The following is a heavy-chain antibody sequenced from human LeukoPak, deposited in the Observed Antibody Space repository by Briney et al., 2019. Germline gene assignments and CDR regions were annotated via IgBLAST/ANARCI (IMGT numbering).Heavy chain of an antibody. CDR1: GYTFTSYG. V-gene: IGHV1-18*01. CDR2: ISAYNGNT. Sequence: ASVKVSCKASGYTFTSYGISWVRRAPGQGLEWMGWISAYNGNTNYAQKLQGRVTMTTDTSTSTAYMELRSLRSDDTAVYYCARDRDNQIYYYYYGMDVWGQGTTVTVSS. J-gene: IGHJ6*02. CDR3: ARDRDNQIYYYYYGMDV. D-gene: IGHD1-14*01.